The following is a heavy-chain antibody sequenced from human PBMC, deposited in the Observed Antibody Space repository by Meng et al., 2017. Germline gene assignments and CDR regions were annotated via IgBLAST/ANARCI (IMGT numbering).Heavy chain of an antibody. CDR2: IYWDDDK. D-gene: IGHD2-2*01. J-gene: IGHJ4*02. V-gene: IGHV2-5*02. CDR1: GFSLSSSGVG. Sequence: VTLKESVTTLVKPTQTLTLTCTFSGFSLSSSGVGVGWMRQHPGKGLEWLALIYWDDDKRYSPSLKSRLNITKDTSKNQVVLTMANMDPVDTATYYCAHRQDSSYDYWGQGTLVTVSS. CDR3: AHRQDSSYDY.